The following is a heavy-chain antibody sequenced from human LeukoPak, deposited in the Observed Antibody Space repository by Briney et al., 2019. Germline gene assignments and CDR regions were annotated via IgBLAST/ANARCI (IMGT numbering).Heavy chain of an antibody. D-gene: IGHD4-17*01. J-gene: IGHJ4*02. Sequence: GGSLRLSCAASGFTFSSYGMSWVRQAPGKGLEWVSAISGSGGSTYYADSVKGRFTISRDNSKNTLYLQMNSLRAEDTAVYYCAKGGRDYGDLLAGSDYWGQGTLVTVSS. CDR2: ISGSGGST. CDR1: GFTFSSYG. V-gene: IGHV3-23*01. CDR3: AKGGRDYGDLLAGSDY.